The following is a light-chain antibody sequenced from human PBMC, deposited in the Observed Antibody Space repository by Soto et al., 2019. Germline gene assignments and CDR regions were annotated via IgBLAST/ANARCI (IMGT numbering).Light chain of an antibody. J-gene: IGKJ3*01. V-gene: IGKV1-5*01. Sequence: IQLTQSPSSLSASVGDRVTITCRASQSVSGWLAWYQQKPGEAPKLLIYDASALPRGVPSRFSGSGYGTKFTLKIASLHSDDCETYYCQQSENFSGMFGPGLKVKI. CDR1: QSVSGW. CDR2: DAS. CDR3: QQSENFSGM.